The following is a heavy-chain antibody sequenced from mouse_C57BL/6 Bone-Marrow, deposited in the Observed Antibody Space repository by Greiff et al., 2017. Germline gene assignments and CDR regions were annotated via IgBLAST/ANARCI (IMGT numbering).Heavy chain of an antibody. J-gene: IGHJ2*01. CDR3: GRLTGYFDY. CDR1: GFSLTSYA. Sequence: VQRVESGPGLVAPSQSLSISCTVSGFSLTSYAISWVRQPPGQGLEWLGVIWTGGGTNYNAALKSGLSISKDNSKSQVCLKMNSLQTDDTARYYCGRLTGYFDYWGQGTTLTVAS. D-gene: IGHD4-1*01. CDR2: IWTGGGT. V-gene: IGHV2-9-1*01.